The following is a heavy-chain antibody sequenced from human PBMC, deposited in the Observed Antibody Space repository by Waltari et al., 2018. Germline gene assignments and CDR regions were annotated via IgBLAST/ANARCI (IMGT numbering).Heavy chain of an antibody. V-gene: IGHV1-2*06. D-gene: IGHD6-19*01. J-gene: IGHJ3*02. CDR2: INPNSGGT. CDR1: GYTLPGYY. Sequence: QVQLVQSGAEVQKPGASVKVSCKASGYTLPGYYIHWLRQAPGQGLEWMGRINPNSGGTNYAQKFQGRVTMTRDTSISTAYMELSRLRSDDTAVYYCARGSSGWYAFDIWGQGTMVTVSS. CDR3: ARGSSGWYAFDI.